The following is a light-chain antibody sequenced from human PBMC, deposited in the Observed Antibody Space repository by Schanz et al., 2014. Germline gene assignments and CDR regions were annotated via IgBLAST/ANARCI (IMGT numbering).Light chain of an antibody. CDR1: SSDVGGYNY. CDR3: TTYTNTVV. CDR2: DVS. Sequence: QSALTQPPSASGSPGQSVTISCTGTSSDVGGYNYVSWYQQHPGKAPKLMIYDVSNRPSGVSNRFSGSKSGNTASLTISGLQAEDEADYYCTTYTNTVVFGGGTKLTVL. J-gene: IGLJ2*01. V-gene: IGLV2-14*01.